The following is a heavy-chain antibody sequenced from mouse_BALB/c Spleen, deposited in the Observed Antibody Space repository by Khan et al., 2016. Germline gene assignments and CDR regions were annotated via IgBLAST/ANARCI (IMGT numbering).Heavy chain of an antibody. Sequence: EVELVESGGGLVKPGGSLKLSCAASGFTFSSYAMSWVRQTPEKRLEWVATISSGGSYTYYPDSVKGRFTISRDNAKNTLYLQMSSLRSEDTAMYSCVYYYGSSGAMDYWGQGTSVTVSS. CDR1: GFTFSSYA. CDR3: VYYYGSSGAMDY. D-gene: IGHD1-1*01. CDR2: ISSGGSYT. J-gene: IGHJ4*01. V-gene: IGHV5-9-3*01.